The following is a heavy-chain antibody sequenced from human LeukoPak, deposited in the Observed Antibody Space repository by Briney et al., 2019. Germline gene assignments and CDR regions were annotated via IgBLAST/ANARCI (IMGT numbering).Heavy chain of an antibody. Sequence: PGGSLRLSCAASGFTFNNAWVTWVRQAPGRGLEWVGRIKSNTDGGTTNYAAPVKGRFTISRDDSKNTLYLQMDSLKTEDTAVYYCTTIGYSSGWYNWFDPWGQGTLVTVSS. V-gene: IGHV3-15*01. CDR3: TTIGYSSGWYNWFDP. CDR2: IKSNTDGGTT. J-gene: IGHJ5*02. CDR1: GFTFNNAW. D-gene: IGHD6-19*01.